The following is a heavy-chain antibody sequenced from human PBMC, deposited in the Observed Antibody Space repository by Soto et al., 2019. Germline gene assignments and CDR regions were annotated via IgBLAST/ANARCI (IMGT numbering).Heavy chain of an antibody. CDR3: ARDGPNYDILTGYRMYAFDI. Sequence: GGSLRLSCAASGFTFSSYSMNWVRQAPGKGLEWVSSISSSSSYIYYADSVKGRFTISRDNAKNSLYLQMNSLRAEDTAVYYCARDGPNYDILTGYRMYAFDIWGQGTMVTVSS. CDR2: ISSSSSYI. V-gene: IGHV3-21*01. J-gene: IGHJ3*02. CDR1: GFTFSSYS. D-gene: IGHD3-9*01.